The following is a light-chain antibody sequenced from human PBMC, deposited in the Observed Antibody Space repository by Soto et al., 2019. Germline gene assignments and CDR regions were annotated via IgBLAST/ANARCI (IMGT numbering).Light chain of an antibody. CDR1: SSDGGGYNY. CDR2: DVS. Sequence: QSALTQPRSVSGSPGQSVTISCTGTSSDGGGYNYVSWYKQHPGKAPKLMIYDVSKRPSGVPDRFSGSKSGNTASLTISGLQAEDEADYYCCSYAGSYTLVVFGGGTKLTVL. J-gene: IGLJ2*01. V-gene: IGLV2-11*01. CDR3: CSYAGSYTLVV.